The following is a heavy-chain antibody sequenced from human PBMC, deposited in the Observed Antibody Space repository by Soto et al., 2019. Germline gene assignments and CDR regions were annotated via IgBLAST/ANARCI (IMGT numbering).Heavy chain of an antibody. CDR1: GFTFSSYG. J-gene: IGHJ4*02. V-gene: IGHV3-33*01. Sequence: SLRLSCAASGFTFSSYGMHWVRQAPGKGLEWVAVIWYDGSNKYYADSVKGRFTISRDNSKNTLYLQMNSLRAEDTAVYYCARDSTVGGVIVAYYFDFWGKGTLVTVAS. D-gene: IGHD3-16*01. CDR2: IWYDGSNK. CDR3: ARDSTVGGVIVAYYFDF.